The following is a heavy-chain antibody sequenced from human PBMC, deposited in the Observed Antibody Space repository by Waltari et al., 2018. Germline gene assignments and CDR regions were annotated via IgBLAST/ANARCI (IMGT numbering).Heavy chain of an antibody. V-gene: IGHV4-4*07. D-gene: IGHD6-13*01. CDR2: IYTSGST. CDR1: GGSISSYY. J-gene: IGHJ5*02. CDR3: ARGIIAAAGTSWFDP. Sequence: QVQLQESGPGMVKPSETLSLTCTVSGGSISSYYWSWIRQPAGKGLEWIGRIYTSGSTNYNPSLKSRVTMSVDTSKNQFSLKLSSVTAADTAVYYCARGIIAAAGTSWFDPWGQGTLVTVSS.